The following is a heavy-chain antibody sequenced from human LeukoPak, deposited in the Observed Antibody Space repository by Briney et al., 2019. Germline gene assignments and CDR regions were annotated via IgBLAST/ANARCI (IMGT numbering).Heavy chain of an antibody. CDR3: ARDFDPDYGDYYYFDY. V-gene: IGHV1-18*01. CDR1: GYTFTSYG. CDR2: ISAYNGNT. Sequence: GASVKVSCKASGYTFTSYGISWVRQAPGQGLKWMGWISAYNGNTNYAQKLQGRVTMTTDTSTSTAYMELRSLRSDDTAVYYCARDFDPDYGDYYYFDYWGQGTLVTVSS. D-gene: IGHD4-17*01. J-gene: IGHJ4*02.